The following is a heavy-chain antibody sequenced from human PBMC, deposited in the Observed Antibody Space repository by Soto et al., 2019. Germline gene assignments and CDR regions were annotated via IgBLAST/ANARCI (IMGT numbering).Heavy chain of an antibody. CDR1: GDSVTSGSYY. V-gene: IGHV4-61*03. J-gene: IGHJ6*02. Sequence: PSETLSLTCIVSGDSVTSGSYYWTWLRQPPGKGLEWIGYISYTGRTEYNPSLQSRVTISVDTSKNDFSLNLSSVTAADTAVYFCAREWGLLPYYVLNVWGHGTADTVSS. D-gene: IGHD1-26*01. CDR3: AREWGLLPYYVLNV. CDR2: ISYTGRT.